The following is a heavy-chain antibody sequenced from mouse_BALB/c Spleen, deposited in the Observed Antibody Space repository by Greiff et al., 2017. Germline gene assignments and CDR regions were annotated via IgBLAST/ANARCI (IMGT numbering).Heavy chain of an antibody. J-gene: IGHJ3*01. CDR3: ARSDYYGTSYRAY. Sequence: DVMLVESGGGLVQPGGSVKFSCAASGFTFSSFGMHWVSQAPEKGLEWVAYISSGSSTIYYAHTVKGRFTIARDNPKNTLFLQMTSLRSEDTAVYYCARSDYYGTSYRAYWGQGTLVTVSA. CDR1: GFTFSSFG. V-gene: IGHV5-17*02. D-gene: IGHD1-1*01. CDR2: ISSGSSTI.